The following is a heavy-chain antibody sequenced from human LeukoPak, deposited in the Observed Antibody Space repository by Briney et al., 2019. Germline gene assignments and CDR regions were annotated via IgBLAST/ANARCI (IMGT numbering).Heavy chain of an antibody. CDR2: INPSGGST. V-gene: IGHV1-46*01. Sequence: ASVKVSCKASGFTFTSYYMHWVRQAPGQGLEWMGIINPSGGSTSYAQKFQGRVTMTRDMSTSTVYMELSSLRSEDTAVYYCARDPDGYNPFDYWGQGTLVTVSS. D-gene: IGHD5-24*01. CDR1: GFTFTSYY. J-gene: IGHJ4*02. CDR3: ARDPDGYNPFDY.